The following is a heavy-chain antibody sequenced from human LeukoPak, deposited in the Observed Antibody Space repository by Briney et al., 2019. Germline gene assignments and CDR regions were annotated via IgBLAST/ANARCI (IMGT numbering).Heavy chain of an antibody. CDR3: ARTVTTHYYFDY. D-gene: IGHD4-17*01. J-gene: IGHJ4*02. V-gene: IGHV1-8*01. CDR1: GYTFTSYD. CDR2: MNPNSGNT. Sequence: ASVKVSCKASGYTFTSYDINWVRQATGQGLEWMGWMNPNSGNTGYAQKFQGRVTMTRNTSISTAYMELSSLRSDDTAVYYCARTVTTHYYFDYWGQGTLVTVSS.